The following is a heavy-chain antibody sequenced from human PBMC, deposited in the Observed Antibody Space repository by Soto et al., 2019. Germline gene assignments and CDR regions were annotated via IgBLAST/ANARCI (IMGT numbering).Heavy chain of an antibody. J-gene: IGHJ6*03. Sequence: QVQLVESGGGLVKPGGSLRLSCEASGFTLSDYYMTWIRQAPGKGLEWISYISSSATIIYYVDSVKGRFTISRDNAKTSLYLQMNSLRADDTAVYYCARAVKQWLVGGDYYYYYMDVWGKGTTVTVSS. CDR3: ARAVKQWLVGGDYYYYYMDV. D-gene: IGHD6-19*01. CDR1: GFTLSDYY. V-gene: IGHV3-11*01. CDR2: ISSSATII.